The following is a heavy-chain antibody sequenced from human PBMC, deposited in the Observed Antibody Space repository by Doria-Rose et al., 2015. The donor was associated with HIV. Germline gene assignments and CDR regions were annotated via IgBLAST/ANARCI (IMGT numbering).Heavy chain of an antibody. D-gene: IGHD6-13*01. V-gene: IGHV2-26*01. J-gene: IGHJ4*02. Sequence: ESGPVLVKPTETLTLTCTVSGVSLSSPGMGVSWIRQPPGKALKWPAHIFSDDERSYKTSLKSRLTISRGTSKSQVVLTMTDMDPVDTATYYCARIKSSRWYHKYYFDFWGQGTLVIVSA. CDR2: IFSDDER. CDR1: GVSLSSPGMG. CDR3: ARIKSSRWYHKYYFDF.